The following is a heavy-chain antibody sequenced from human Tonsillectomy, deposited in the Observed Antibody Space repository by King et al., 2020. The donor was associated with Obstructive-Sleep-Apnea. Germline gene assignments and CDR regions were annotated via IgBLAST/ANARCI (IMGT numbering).Heavy chain of an antibody. CDR3: SKDRFGAVAGFDY. CDR1: GFTFSSYA. Sequence: VQLVESGGGLVQPGGSLRLSCAASGFTFSSYAMSWVRQAPGKGLEWVSAISGMVGSTYYADSVKCRFTISRDNSKNPLYLQMNSLRAEDTAVYYCSKDRFGAVAGFDYWGQGTLVTVSS. V-gene: IGHV3-23*04. CDR2: ISGMVGST. J-gene: IGHJ4*02. D-gene: IGHD6-19*01.